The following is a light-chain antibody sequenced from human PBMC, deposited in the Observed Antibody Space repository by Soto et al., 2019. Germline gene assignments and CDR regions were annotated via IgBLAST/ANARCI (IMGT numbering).Light chain of an antibody. V-gene: IGKV1-16*01. Sequence: DIQMTQSPSSLSASVGDTVTITCRASQSITNYLSWFQQKPGKAHSLLIFAADNLRDGVPSRFSGSGSGTDFTIISSSLQPEDFATYYCQQYYNHPLTFGQGTRLEIK. CDR2: AAD. CDR3: QQYYNHPLT. CDR1: QSITNY. J-gene: IGKJ5*01.